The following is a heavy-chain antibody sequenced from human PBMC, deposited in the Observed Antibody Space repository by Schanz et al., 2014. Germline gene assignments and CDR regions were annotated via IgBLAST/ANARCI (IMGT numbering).Heavy chain of an antibody. J-gene: IGHJ2*01. Sequence: VRLVESGGGVVQPGRSLRLSCAASGFTLSSYGMHWVRQAPGKGLEWVSYVSRSTPDIYYADSVKGRFTMSRDNAKNSVFLQLNSLRADDTAVYYCARNRGSGGQNWYFDLWGRGTLVTVSS. CDR3: ARNRGSGGQNWYFDL. CDR2: VSRSTPDI. CDR1: GFTLSSYG. V-gene: IGHV3-21*04. D-gene: IGHD1-26*01.